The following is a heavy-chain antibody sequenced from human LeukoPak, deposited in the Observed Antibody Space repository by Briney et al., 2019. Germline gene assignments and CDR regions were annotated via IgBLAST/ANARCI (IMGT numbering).Heavy chain of an antibody. V-gene: IGHV6-1*01. J-gene: IGHJ5*02. Sequence: SQTLSLTCAISGDSVSSKSAAWNWIRQSPSRGLEWLGRTYYRSKWSSGYAESVKSRITINPDTSKNQFSLQLNSVTPEDTAVYYCARGYYSNYGINWFDPWGQGTLVTVSS. D-gene: IGHD4-11*01. CDR2: TYYRSKWSS. CDR3: ARGYYSNYGINWFDP. CDR1: GDSVSSKSAA.